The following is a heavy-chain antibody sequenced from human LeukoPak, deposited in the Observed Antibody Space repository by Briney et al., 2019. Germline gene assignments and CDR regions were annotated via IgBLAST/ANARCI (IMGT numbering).Heavy chain of an antibody. V-gene: IGHV4-34*01. J-gene: IGHJ4*02. Sequence: SETLSLTCAVYGGSFSGYYWSWIRQPPGKGLEWIGEINHSGSTNYNPSLKSRVTISVDTSKNQFSLKLSSVTAADTAVYYYARSSGDYDFWSGYLGYYFDYWGQGTLVTVSS. CDR2: INHSGST. D-gene: IGHD3-3*01. CDR1: GGSFSGYY. CDR3: ARSSGDYDFWSGYLGYYFDY.